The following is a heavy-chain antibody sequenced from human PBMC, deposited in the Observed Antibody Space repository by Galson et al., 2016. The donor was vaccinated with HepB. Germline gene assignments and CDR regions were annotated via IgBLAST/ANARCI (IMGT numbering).Heavy chain of an antibody. CDR2: VDATNSYT. Sequence: QSGAEVKKPGESLRISCYLSGATVTNSWISWVRQVPGKGLEWMGRVDATNSYTFYSPSFQGHVTISADKSINTAYLQWSSLKPSDTAIYFCAETVLTAVGDLFDPWGQGTLVTVSS. J-gene: IGHJ5*02. CDR3: AETVLTAVGDLFDP. D-gene: IGHD7-27*01. V-gene: IGHV5-10-1*01. CDR1: GATVTNSW.